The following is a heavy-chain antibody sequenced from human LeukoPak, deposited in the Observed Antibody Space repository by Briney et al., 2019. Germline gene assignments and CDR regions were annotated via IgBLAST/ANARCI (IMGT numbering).Heavy chain of an antibody. D-gene: IGHD6-25*01. CDR2: ISHTGHT. CDR1: GGSFTSYY. J-gene: IGHJ4*02. V-gene: IGHV4-34*01. CDR3: ARGPYSSDAGY. Sequence: SETLSLTCAVYGGSFTSYYWSWIRQPPGKGLEWIGEISHTGHTNYNPSLKSRVTMSVETSKNQLSLILTSVTAANTAVYYCARGPYSSDAGYWGQGTLVTVSS.